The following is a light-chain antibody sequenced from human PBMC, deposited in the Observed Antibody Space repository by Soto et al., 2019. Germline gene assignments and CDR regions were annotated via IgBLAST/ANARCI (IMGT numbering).Light chain of an antibody. J-gene: IGLJ2*01. Sequence: QSVLTQPPSVSGAPGQRVSISCTGSSSNIGAGYDVHWYQQLPGTAPKLLIFGNNNRPSGVPDRFSGSKSGTSASLAITGLQAEDEADYYCQSYDSSLSVVFGGGTKVTVL. V-gene: IGLV1-40*01. CDR3: QSYDSSLSVV. CDR2: GNN. CDR1: SSNIGAGYD.